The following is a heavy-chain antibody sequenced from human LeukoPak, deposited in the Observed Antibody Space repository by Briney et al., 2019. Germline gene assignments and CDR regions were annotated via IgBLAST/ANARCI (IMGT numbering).Heavy chain of an antibody. CDR2: IYHSGTT. CDR3: VRAVCRSSTSCYIRFDP. J-gene: IGHJ5*02. V-gene: IGHV4-31*03. D-gene: IGHD2-2*02. Sequence: SETLSLTCSVSGASVSSDGYWWGWIRQHPEKGLEWIGYIYHSGTTHYNPSLKSRATISMDTSKNQLSLILSSMTAADTAVYYCVRAVCRSSTSCYIRFDPWGRGTLVTVSS. CDR1: GASVSSDGYW.